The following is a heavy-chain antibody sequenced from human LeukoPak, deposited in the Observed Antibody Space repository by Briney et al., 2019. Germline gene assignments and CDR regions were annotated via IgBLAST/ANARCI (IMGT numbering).Heavy chain of an antibody. CDR1: GFTFSSYA. J-gene: IGHJ4*02. CDR2: ISYDGSNK. D-gene: IGHD5-18*01. Sequence: GGSLRLSCAASGFTFSSYAMHWVRQAPGKGLEWVAVISYDGSNKYYADSVKGRFTISRDNSKNALYLQMNSLRAEDTAVYYCARHLSGVTGYTYGRGIDYWGQGTLVTVSS. V-gene: IGHV3-30*04. CDR3: ARHLSGVTGYTYGRGIDY.